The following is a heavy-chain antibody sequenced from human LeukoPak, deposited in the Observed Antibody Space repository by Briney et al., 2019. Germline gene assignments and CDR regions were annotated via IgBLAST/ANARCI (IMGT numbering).Heavy chain of an antibody. CDR1: GGSISSYY. CDR3: AREGTYSSSFYFDY. J-gene: IGHJ4*02. Sequence: PSETLSLTCTVSGGSISSYYWSWIRQPPGKGLEWIGYIYYSGSTNYNPSLKSRVTISVDTSKNQFSLKLSSVTAADTAVYYCAREGTYSSSFYFDYWGQGTLVTVSS. V-gene: IGHV4-59*01. CDR2: IYYSGST. D-gene: IGHD6-13*01.